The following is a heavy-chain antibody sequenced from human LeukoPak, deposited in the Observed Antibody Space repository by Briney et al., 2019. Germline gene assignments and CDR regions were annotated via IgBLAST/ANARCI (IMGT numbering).Heavy chain of an antibody. V-gene: IGHV4-31*03. CDR3: ARSSLYCGSTSCYGRYVNY. CDR2: IYYSGST. Sequence: PSETLSLTCTVAGGSISSGGYYWSWIRQHPGKGLEWIGYIYYSGSTYYNPSLKSRVTISVDTSKNQFSLKLSSVTAADTAVYYCARSSLYCGSTSCYGRYVNYWGQGTLVTVSS. D-gene: IGHD2-2*01. J-gene: IGHJ4*02. CDR1: GGSISSGGYY.